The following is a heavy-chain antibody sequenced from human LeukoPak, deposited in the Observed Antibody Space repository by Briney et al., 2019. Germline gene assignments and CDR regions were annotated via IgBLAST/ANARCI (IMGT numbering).Heavy chain of an antibody. D-gene: IGHD1-20*01. CDR2: INTNTGNP. CDR3: ARGRYNWNDGTRNWFDP. CDR1: GYTFTSYG. J-gene: IGHJ5*02. V-gene: IGHV7-4-1*02. Sequence: ASVKVSCKASGYTFTSYGILWVRQAPGQGLEWMGWINTNTGNPTYAQGFTGRFVFSLDTSVSTAYLQISSLKAEDTAVYYCARGRYNWNDGTRNWFDPWGQGTLVTVSS.